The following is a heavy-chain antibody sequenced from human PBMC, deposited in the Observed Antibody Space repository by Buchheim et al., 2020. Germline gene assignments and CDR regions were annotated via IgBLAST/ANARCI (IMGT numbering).Heavy chain of an antibody. CDR2: ISSSGSTI. CDR3: AREVAAPPYYYYYGMDV. CDR1: GFTFSSYE. D-gene: IGHD2-15*01. J-gene: IGHJ6*02. V-gene: IGHV3-48*03. Sequence: EVQLVESGGGLVQPGGSLRLSCAASGFTFSSYEMNWVRQAPGKGLEWVSYISSSGSTIYYADSVKGRFTISRGTAKNSLYLQMNSLRAEDTAVYYCAREVAAPPYYYYYGMDVWGQGTT.